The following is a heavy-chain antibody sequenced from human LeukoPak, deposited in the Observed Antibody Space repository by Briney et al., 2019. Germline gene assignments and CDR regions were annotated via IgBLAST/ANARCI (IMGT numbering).Heavy chain of an antibody. Sequence: GGSLRLSCAASGFTFSNAWMSWVRQAPGKGLEWVGRIKSKTDGGTTDYAAPAKGRFTISRDDSKNALFLQMDSLKSDDTAMYYCTTEFKELGSFFYFYYMDVWGTGTTVTISS. D-gene: IGHD3-10*01. J-gene: IGHJ6*03. CDR2: IKSKTDGGTT. CDR3: TTEFKELGSFFYFYYMDV. V-gene: IGHV3-15*01. CDR1: GFTFSNAW.